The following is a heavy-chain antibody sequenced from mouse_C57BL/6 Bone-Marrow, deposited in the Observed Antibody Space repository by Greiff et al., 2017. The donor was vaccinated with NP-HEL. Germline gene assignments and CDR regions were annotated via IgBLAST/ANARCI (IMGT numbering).Heavy chain of an antibody. CDR3: ARDGSSSGFAY. CDR1: GYTFTTYW. Sequence: VQLQQPGAELVKPGASVKLSCKASGYTFTTYWMHWVKQRPGQGLEWIGMIHPNSGSTNYNAKFKSKATSTVDKSSSTAYMQLSSLTSEDSAVYYGARDGSSSGFAYWGQGTLVTVSA. D-gene: IGHD1-1*01. CDR2: IHPNSGST. V-gene: IGHV1-64*01. J-gene: IGHJ3*01.